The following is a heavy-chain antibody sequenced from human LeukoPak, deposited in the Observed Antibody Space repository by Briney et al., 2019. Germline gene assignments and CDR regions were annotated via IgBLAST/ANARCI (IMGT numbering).Heavy chain of an antibody. D-gene: IGHD2-15*01. V-gene: IGHV3-23*01. J-gene: IGHJ4*02. CDR2: ISDSGRST. CDR1: GFTFSSYT. Sequence: GGSLRLSCGASGFTFSSYTMNWVRQAPGKGLEWVAGISDSGRSTNYADSVKGRFTISRDNPKNTLYLQMNSLRAEDTAVYFCAKRGVVIRVILVGFHKEAYYFDSWGRGALVTVSS. CDR3: AKRGVVIRVILVGFHKEAYYFDS.